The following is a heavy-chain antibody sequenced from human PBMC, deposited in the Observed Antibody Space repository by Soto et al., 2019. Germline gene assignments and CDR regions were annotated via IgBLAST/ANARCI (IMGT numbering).Heavy chain of an antibody. CDR1: GFTFSSFA. Sequence: EVQLLESGGGLVQPGGSLRLSCAASGFTFSSFAMSWVRQAPGKGLDWVSGIRGSGDTTYYADSVKGRFTISRDNSKNTLYLQMNSLRAEDTAVYYCAKRSGWFYFDSRENFDYWGQGTLVTVSP. CDR2: IRGSGDTT. V-gene: IGHV3-23*01. CDR3: AKRSGWFYFDSRENFDY. D-gene: IGHD3-22*01. J-gene: IGHJ4*02.